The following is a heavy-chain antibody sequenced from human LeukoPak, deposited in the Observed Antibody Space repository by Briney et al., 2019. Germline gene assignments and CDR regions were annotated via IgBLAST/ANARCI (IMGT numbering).Heavy chain of an antibody. V-gene: IGHV3-7*03. CDR3: ARENWNYGYYYYYMDV. D-gene: IGHD1-7*01. CDR1: GFTFSSYA. J-gene: IGHJ6*03. CDR2: IKQDGSEK. Sequence: GGSLRLSCAASGFTFSSYAMSWVRQAPGKGLEWVANIKQDGSEKHYVDSVKGRFTISRDNAKNSLYLQMNSLRAEDTAVYYCARENWNYGYYYYYMDVWGKGTTVTVSS.